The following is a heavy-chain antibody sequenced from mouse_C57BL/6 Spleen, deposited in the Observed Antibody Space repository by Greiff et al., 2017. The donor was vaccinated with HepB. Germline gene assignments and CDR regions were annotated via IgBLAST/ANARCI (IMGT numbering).Heavy chain of an antibody. CDR3: ARGGPNYYGSSYGYFDV. CDR2: IRNKANGYTT. V-gene: IGHV7-3*01. Sequence: EVQLVESGGGLVQPGGSLSLSCAASGFTFTDYYMSWVRQPPGKALEWLGFIRNKANGYTTEYSASVKGRFTISRDNSQSILYLQMNALRAEDSATYYCARGGPNYYGSSYGYFDVWGTGTTVTVSS. J-gene: IGHJ1*03. D-gene: IGHD1-1*01. CDR1: GFTFTDYY.